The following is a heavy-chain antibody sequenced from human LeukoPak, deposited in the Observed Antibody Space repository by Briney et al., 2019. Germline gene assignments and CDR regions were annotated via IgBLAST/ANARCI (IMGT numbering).Heavy chain of an antibody. Sequence: GGSLRLSCAASGFTLSSYAMSWVRQAPGKGLEWVSAISGSGGSTYYADSVKGRFTISRDNSKNTLYLQMNSLRAEDTAVYYCAKGYGSGSYVSTAWGKGTLVTVSS. V-gene: IGHV3-23*01. J-gene: IGHJ4*02. D-gene: IGHD3-10*01. CDR1: GFTLSSYA. CDR2: ISGSGGST. CDR3: AKGYGSGSYVSTA.